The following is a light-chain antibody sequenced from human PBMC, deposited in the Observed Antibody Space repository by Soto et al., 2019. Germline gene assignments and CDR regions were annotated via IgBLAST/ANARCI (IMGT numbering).Light chain of an antibody. V-gene: IGKV3-15*01. Sequence: EVVMTQSPVTLSVSPGDRATLSCTASQSVNLNLAWYQQKPGQPPRLLLYGASTRATGIPVRFRGSGSGTEFTLTISSLQSEDSAVYYCHQYNSWPRGTFGPGTKVEIK. J-gene: IGKJ3*01. CDR2: GAS. CDR1: QSVNLN. CDR3: HQYNSWPRGT.